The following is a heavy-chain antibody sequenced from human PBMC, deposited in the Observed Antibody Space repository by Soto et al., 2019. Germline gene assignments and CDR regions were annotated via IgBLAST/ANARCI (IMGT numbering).Heavy chain of an antibody. CDR3: ARDGILYDSSEMDAFDI. J-gene: IGHJ3*02. CDR2: IYHSGST. V-gene: IGHV4-38-2*02. D-gene: IGHD3-22*01. CDR1: GYSISSGYY. Sequence: SETLSLTSAVSGYSISSGYYWGWIRQPPGKGLEWIGSIYHSGSTYYNPSLKSRVTISVDTSKNQFSLKLSSVTAADTAVYYCARDGILYDSSEMDAFDIWGQGTMVTVSS.